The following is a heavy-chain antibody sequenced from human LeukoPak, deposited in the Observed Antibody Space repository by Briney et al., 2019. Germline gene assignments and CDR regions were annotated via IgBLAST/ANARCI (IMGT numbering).Heavy chain of an antibody. Sequence: GESLKISCKGSGYSFTNYWIAWLRQMPGKGLEWMGIIYPGDSDTRYSPSFQGQVTISADKSISTAYLQWSSLTASDTAMYYCARHYAVGWGFPYDNSFDPWGQGTLVTVSS. D-gene: IGHD2-2*01. CDR1: GYSFTNYW. V-gene: IGHV5-51*01. J-gene: IGHJ5*02. CDR3: ARHYAVGWGFPYDNSFDP. CDR2: IYPGDSDT.